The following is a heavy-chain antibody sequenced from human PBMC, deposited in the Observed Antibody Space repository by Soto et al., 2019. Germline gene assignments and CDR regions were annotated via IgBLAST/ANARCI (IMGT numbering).Heavy chain of an antibody. Sequence: ASVKVSCKASGYTFTGYYMHWVRQAPGQGLEWMGWINPNSGGTNYAQKFQGWVTMTRDTSISTAYMELSRLRSDDTAVYYCAKSGLGGKGLFNWFDPWGQGTLVTVSS. V-gene: IGHV1-2*04. CDR3: AKSGLGGKGLFNWFDP. J-gene: IGHJ5*02. D-gene: IGHD3-22*01. CDR1: GYTFTGYY. CDR2: INPNSGGT.